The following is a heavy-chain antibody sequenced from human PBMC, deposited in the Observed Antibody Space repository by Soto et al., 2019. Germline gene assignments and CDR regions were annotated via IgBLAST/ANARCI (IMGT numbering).Heavy chain of an antibody. Sequence: ASVKASCKTSGYTFNTYGINWVRQAPGQELELMGWISAYDGKTTYAEKFQGRVTLTTDTSTSTAYMELRSLRSDDTAIYYCARDPHEFWTSYWFDPWGQGTPVTVSS. CDR2: ISAYDGKT. D-gene: IGHD3-3*01. CDR3: ARDPHEFWTSYWFDP. V-gene: IGHV1-18*01. CDR1: GYTFNTYG. J-gene: IGHJ5*02.